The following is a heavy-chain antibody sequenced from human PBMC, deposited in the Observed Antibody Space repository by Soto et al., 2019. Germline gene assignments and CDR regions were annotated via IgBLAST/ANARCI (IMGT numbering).Heavy chain of an antibody. CDR1: GGSISSSSYY. V-gene: IGHV4-39*01. Sequence: SETLSLTFTVSGGSISSSSYYWGVIRQPPVKWLEGIGSIYYSGSTYYNPSLKSRVTISVDTSKNPFSLKLSSVTAADTAVYYCARGGGDFWSGPTGGFDYWGQGTLVTVSS. CDR3: ARGGGDFWSGPTGGFDY. J-gene: IGHJ4*02. D-gene: IGHD3-3*01. CDR2: IYYSGST.